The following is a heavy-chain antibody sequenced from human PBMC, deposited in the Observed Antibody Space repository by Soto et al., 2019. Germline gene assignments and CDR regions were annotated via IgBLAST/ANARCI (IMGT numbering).Heavy chain of an antibody. CDR1: GFTFSSYG. CDR2: ISYDGSNK. V-gene: IGHV3-30*18. CDR3: AKDHRLGRPRAVNYYYYGMDV. J-gene: IGHJ6*02. D-gene: IGHD3-10*01. Sequence: PVGSLRLSCAASGFTFSSYGMHWVRQAPGKGLEWVAVISYDGSNKYYADSVKGRFTISRDNSKNTLYLQMNSLRAEDTAVYYCAKDHRLGRPRAVNYYYYGMDVWGQGTTVTVSS.